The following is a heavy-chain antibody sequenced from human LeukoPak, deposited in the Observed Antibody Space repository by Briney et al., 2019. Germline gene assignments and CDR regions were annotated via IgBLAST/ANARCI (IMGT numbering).Heavy chain of an antibody. D-gene: IGHD6-13*01. Sequence: GSLRLSCAASGFTFDDYGMSWVRQAPGKGLEWVSGINWNGGSTGYADSVKGRFTISRDNAKNSLYLQMNSLRAEDTDLYYCARGKDRSSHTTYFDYWGQGTLVTVSS. CDR3: ARGKDRSSHTTYFDY. CDR2: INWNGGST. CDR1: GFTFDDYG. J-gene: IGHJ4*02. V-gene: IGHV3-20*04.